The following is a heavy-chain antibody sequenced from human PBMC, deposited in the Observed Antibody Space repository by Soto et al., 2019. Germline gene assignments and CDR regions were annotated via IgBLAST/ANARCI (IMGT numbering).Heavy chain of an antibody. Sequence: QVQLQESGPGLVKPSGTLSLTCAVSGASMSSSTWWSWVRQSPGKGLEWIGEIYHSGTTNYNPSPKSRVTISVDKSKKEFSLKLSSVTAADTAVYYCAIPGPGDFHYWGQGTLVTVSS. CDR3: AIPGPGDFHY. J-gene: IGHJ4*02. V-gene: IGHV4-4*02. CDR1: GASMSSSTW. CDR2: IYHSGTT.